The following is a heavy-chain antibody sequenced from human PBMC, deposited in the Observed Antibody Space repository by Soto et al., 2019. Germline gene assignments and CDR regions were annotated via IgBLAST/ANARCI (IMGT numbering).Heavy chain of an antibody. J-gene: IGHJ5*02. Sequence: WASLNVSCKAPADPFTGVYIHWVRQAPGHGLEWMGIINPNGGGTRFAQTFQGRITMTTDTSTSTVYKELRSLRSEDTAVYYCARSSGGVSGIIIECSNWLAPWGQGSLVTVSS. CDR2: INPNGGGT. V-gene: IGHV1-46*01. D-gene: IGHD3-16*01. CDR3: ARSSGGVSGIIIECSNWLAP. CDR1: ADPFTGVY.